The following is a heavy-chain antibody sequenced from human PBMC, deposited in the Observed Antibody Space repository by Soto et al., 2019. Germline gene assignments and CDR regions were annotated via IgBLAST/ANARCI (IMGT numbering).Heavy chain of an antibody. CDR2: INSDGSTT. D-gene: IGHD3-3*01. CDR3: ARAHRTPTRALLTSNFLDP. CDR1: GFTLSSYW. V-gene: IGHV3-74*01. Sequence: EVQVVESGGGLVRPGGSLRLSCAASGFTLSSYWIHWVRQVPGKGLVWVSRINSDGSTTTYADSVKGRFTISRDNAKNTVYLQMNSLRAEDTAVYHCARAHRTPTRALLTSNFLDPWGQGTLVTVSS. J-gene: IGHJ5*02.